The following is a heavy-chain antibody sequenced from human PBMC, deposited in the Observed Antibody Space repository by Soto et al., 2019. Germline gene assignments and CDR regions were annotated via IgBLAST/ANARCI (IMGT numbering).Heavy chain of an antibody. CDR3: ARGAPSQWLVLYYYYYGMDV. J-gene: IGHJ6*02. CDR2: INSDGSST. CDR1: GFTFSSYW. D-gene: IGHD6-19*01. Sequence: EVQLVESGGGLVQPGGSLRLSCAASGFTFSSYWMHWVRQAPGKGLVWVSRINSDGSSTSYADSVKGRFTISRDNAKNTLYLQMNSLRAEDTAVYYCARGAPSQWLVLYYYYYGMDVWGQGATVTVS. V-gene: IGHV3-74*01.